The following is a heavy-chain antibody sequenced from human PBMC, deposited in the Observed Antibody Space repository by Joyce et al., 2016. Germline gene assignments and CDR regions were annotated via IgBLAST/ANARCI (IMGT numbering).Heavy chain of an antibody. D-gene: IGHD6-13*01. J-gene: IGHJ4*02. CDR1: GFAFSTYT. Sequence: EVQLVESGGGLVKPGGSLRLSCAASGFAFSTYTMSWVRQAPGKGLEWVSSISDNSRFIYDADSLKGRFTISRDNAKNSLYLQMNSLRAEDTAVYYCGRVDPTEQPIDYWGQGTLVTVSS. V-gene: IGHV3-21*01. CDR3: GRVDPTEQPIDY. CDR2: ISDNSRFI.